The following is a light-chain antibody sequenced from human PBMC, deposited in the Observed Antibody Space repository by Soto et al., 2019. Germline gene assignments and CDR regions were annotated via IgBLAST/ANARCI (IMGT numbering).Light chain of an antibody. V-gene: IGKV3-15*01. CDR3: QHYHNWSIT. Sequence: VLTQSPGTLSLSPGERATLSCRASQSVSSNLAWYQQKPGQAPRLLIYGASTRATGIPARFSGSGSGTEFTLTISSLQSEDFAVYYCQHYHNWSITFGQGTRLRL. J-gene: IGKJ5*01. CDR1: QSVSSN. CDR2: GAS.